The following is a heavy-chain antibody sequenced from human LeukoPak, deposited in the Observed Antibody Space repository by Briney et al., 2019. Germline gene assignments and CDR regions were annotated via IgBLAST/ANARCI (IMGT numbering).Heavy chain of an antibody. CDR2: INHSGST. J-gene: IGHJ5*02. CDR1: GGSFSGYY. CDR3: ARTAGPVTVTTDGNNWFDP. D-gene: IGHD4-17*01. V-gene: IGHV4-34*01. Sequence: SETLSLTCAVYGGSFSGYYWSWIRQPPGKGLEWIGEINHSGSTNYNPSLKSRVTISVDTSKNQFSLKLSSVTAADTAVYYCARTAGPVTVTTDGNNWFDPWGQGTLVTVSS.